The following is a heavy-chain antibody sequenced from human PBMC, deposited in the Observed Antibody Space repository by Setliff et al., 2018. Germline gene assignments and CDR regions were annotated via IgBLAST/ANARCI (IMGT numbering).Heavy chain of an antibody. D-gene: IGHD6-19*01. V-gene: IGHV1-69*06. J-gene: IGHJ1*01. CDR2: IIPIFGTA. CDR3: ARDPWQWLTTFTSAEYFQH. Sequence: SVKVSCKASGGTFSSYAISWVRQAPGQGLEWMGRIIPIFGTANYAQKFQGRVTITADKSTSTAYMELSGLRSEDTAVYYCARDPWQWLTTFTSAEYFQHWGQGTLVTVSS. CDR1: GGTFSSYA.